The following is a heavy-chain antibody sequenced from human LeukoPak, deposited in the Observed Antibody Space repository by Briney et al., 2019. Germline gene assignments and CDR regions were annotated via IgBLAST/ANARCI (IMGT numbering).Heavy chain of an antibody. D-gene: IGHD3-16*02. CDR1: GYTFNDYY. CDR2: INPNTGNP. Sequence: ASVKVSCKASGYTFNDYYMHWVRRAPGEGLEWVGWINPNTGNPTYAPGFTGRFVFSLDTSVSTAYLQISGLKADDTAVYYCARAYQLLGGLSLPDYWGQGTLVTV. V-gene: IGHV7-4-1*02. CDR3: ARAYQLLGGLSLPDY. J-gene: IGHJ4*02.